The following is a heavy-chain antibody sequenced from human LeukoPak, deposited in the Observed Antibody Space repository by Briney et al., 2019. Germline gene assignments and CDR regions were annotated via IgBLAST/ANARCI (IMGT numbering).Heavy chain of an antibody. Sequence: GGSLRLSCAASGFTFSSYAMSWVRQAPGKGLEWVSAISGSGSSIYYADSVKGRFTISRDNSKNTLYLQMNSLRAEDTAVYYCGKDVYSSSWYDYWGQGTLVTVSS. D-gene: IGHD6-13*01. V-gene: IGHV3-23*01. CDR1: GFTFSSYA. J-gene: IGHJ4*02. CDR2: ISGSGSSI. CDR3: GKDVYSSSWYDY.